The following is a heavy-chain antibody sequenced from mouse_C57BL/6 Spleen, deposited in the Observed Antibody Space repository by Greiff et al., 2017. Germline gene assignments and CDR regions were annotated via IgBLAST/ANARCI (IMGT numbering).Heavy chain of an antibody. CDR1: GFSLTSYG. CDR3: VGSYYSYFDY. Sequence: VHLVESGPGLVQPSQSLSITCTVSGFSLTSYGVHWVRQSPGKGLEWLGVIWSGGSTDYNAAFISRLSISKDNSKSQVFFKMNSLQADDTAIYYCVGSYYSYFDYWGQGTTLTVSS. J-gene: IGHJ2*01. CDR2: IWSGGST. V-gene: IGHV2-2*01. D-gene: IGHD2-12*01.